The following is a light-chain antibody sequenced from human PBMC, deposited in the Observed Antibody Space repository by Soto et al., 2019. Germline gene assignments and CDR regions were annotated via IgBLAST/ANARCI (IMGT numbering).Light chain of an antibody. CDR3: QQRSYPIT. V-gene: IGKV3-15*01. CDR2: GAF. J-gene: IGKJ5*01. Sequence: IVMTQSPHTLSVSPGERATLSCAASQSITEKVVWYQQKSGQPTRLLIYGAFTRAAGVPARFSGSGSGPEYTLTITRLAPEDFAVYCCQQRSYPITFGQGTRLEIK. CDR1: QSITEK.